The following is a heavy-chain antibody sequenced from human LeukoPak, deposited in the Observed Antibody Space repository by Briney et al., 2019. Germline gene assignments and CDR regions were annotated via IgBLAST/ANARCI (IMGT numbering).Heavy chain of an antibody. J-gene: IGHJ4*01. Sequence: PSQTLSLTCTVSGASVNSGSYYWTWIRQPAGKGLEWIGRIYTSGSTNYNPSLKSRVTISLDTSNNQFSLKLNSVTAADTAVYYCARAPPYSGTPDYWGQGTLVTVSS. D-gene: IGHD1-1*01. CDR2: IYTSGST. V-gene: IGHV4-61*02. CDR1: GASVNSGSYY. CDR3: ARAPPYSGTPDY.